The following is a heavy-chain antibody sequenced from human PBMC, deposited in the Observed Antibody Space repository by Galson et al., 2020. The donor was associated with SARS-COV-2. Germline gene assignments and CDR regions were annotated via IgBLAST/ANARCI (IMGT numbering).Heavy chain of an antibody. Sequence: GGSLRLSCAASGFTFSSYSMNWVRQAPGKGLEWVSYISSSSSTIYYADSVKGRFTISRDNAKNSLYLQMNSLRAEDTAVYYCARDDLVDTRGAFSNYYYYYGMDVWGQGTTVTVSS. CDR1: GFTFSSYS. CDR3: ARDDLVDTRGAFSNYYYYYGMDV. J-gene: IGHJ6*02. V-gene: IGHV3-48*01. CDR2: ISSSSSTI. D-gene: IGHD5-12*01.